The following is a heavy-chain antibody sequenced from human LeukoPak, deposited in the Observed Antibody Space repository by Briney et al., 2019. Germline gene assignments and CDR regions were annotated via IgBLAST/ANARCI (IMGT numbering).Heavy chain of an antibody. CDR2: IFYNGAI. V-gene: IGHV4-59*08. CDR3: ARRNTADASIDF. J-gene: IGHJ4*02. Sequence: SQTLSLTCTVSGGSIIGRWWSWVRQPPGQGQDWIGDIFYNGAINDNSPLKGRLTMSLDMSKNQFSLKLSSVTAADTAMYYCARRNTADASIDFWGQGTLVIASS. CDR1: GGSIIGRW. D-gene: IGHD2/OR15-2a*01.